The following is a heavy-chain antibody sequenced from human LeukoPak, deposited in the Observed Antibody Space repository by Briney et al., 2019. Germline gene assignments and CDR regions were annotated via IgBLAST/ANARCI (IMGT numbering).Heavy chain of an antibody. D-gene: IGHD2-2*01. V-gene: IGHV5-51*01. Sequence: GESLKISCKGSGYSFTSHWIGWVRQMPGKGLEWMGIIYPSDSDTRYSPSFQGQVTISADKSISTAYLEWSSLEASDTAMYYCARGGYCSGTSCYVFDFWGQGTLVTVSS. J-gene: IGHJ4*02. CDR2: IYPSDSDT. CDR3: ARGGYCSGTSCYVFDF. CDR1: GYSFTSHW.